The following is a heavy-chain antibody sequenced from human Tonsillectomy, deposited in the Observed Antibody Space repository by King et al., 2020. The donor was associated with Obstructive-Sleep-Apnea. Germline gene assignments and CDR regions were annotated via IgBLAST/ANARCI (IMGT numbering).Heavy chain of an antibody. Sequence: DVQLVESGGGLVQPGGSLRLSWAASGFTFSSYSMNWVRQAPGKGLECGSYISSSSGTISYADSVKGRFTISRDNAKNSLYLQMNSLRAEDTAVYYCARGTGSSTVTPLGYWGQGTLVTVSS. CDR1: GFTFSSYS. CDR3: ARGTGSSTVTPLGY. D-gene: IGHD4-17*01. CDR2: ISSSSGTI. V-gene: IGHV3-48*04. J-gene: IGHJ4*02.